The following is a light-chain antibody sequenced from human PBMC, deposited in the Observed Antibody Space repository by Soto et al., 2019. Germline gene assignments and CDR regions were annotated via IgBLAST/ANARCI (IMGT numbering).Light chain of an antibody. V-gene: IGLV2-14*03. CDR1: SSDIGGYSY. Sequence: QSALTQPASVSASPGQSITISCIGTSSDIGGYSYVSWYQQHPGKAPKLLIRDVNYRPSGISARFSGSKSGNTASLTVSGLQGDDEADYYCSSYAGTNNVIFGGGTKLTVL. CDR2: DVN. CDR3: SSYAGTNNVI. J-gene: IGLJ2*01.